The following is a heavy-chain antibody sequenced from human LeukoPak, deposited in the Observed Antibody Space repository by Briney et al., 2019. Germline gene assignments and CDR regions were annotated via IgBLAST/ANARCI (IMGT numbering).Heavy chain of an antibody. V-gene: IGHV3-23*01. CDR3: AKDIVVVPAAIPGYFQH. Sequence: GGSLRLSCAASGFTFSSYAMSWVRQAPGKGLEWVSAISGSGGSTYYADSVKGRFTISRDNSRNTLYLQMNSLRAEDTAVYYCAKDIVVVPAAIPGYFQHWGQGTLVTVSS. CDR1: GFTFSSYA. J-gene: IGHJ1*01. CDR2: ISGSGGST. D-gene: IGHD2-2*02.